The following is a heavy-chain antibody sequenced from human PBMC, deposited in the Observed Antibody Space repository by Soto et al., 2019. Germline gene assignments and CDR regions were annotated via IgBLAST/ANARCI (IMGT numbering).Heavy chain of an antibody. CDR2: INHSGST. CDR3: ARGDYYDSSGSPPFDP. D-gene: IGHD3-22*01. CDR1: CGSFSGYY. V-gene: IGHV4-34*01. J-gene: IGHJ5*02. Sequence: PSETLSLTWAVYCGSFSGYYWRRIRQPPGKGLEWIGEINHSGSTNYNPSLKSRVTISVDTSKNQFSLKLSSVTAADTAVYYCARGDYYDSSGSPPFDPWGQGTLVTVSS.